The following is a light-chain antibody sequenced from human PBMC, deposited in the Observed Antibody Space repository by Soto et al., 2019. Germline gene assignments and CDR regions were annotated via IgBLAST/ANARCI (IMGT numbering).Light chain of an antibody. CDR2: DAS. Sequence: LTRSPDRQSVAPGKRVDLGGRRSLSVSNYLAWYQQKPGQAPRLLIYDASNRATDIPARFCGSGSGTAFNLTLRCRQSDDSAVSYCRPRSNSARFIFGQGTRLEIK. V-gene: IGKV3-11*01. CDR1: LSVSNY. CDR3: RPRSNSARFI. J-gene: IGKJ5*01.